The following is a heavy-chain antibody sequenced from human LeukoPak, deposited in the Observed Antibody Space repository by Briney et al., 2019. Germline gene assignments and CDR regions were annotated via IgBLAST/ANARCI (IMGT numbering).Heavy chain of an antibody. V-gene: IGHV4-4*07. D-gene: IGHD3-10*01. CDR1: GGSISSYH. J-gene: IGHJ4*02. CDR2: IYTSGST. Sequence: SETLSLTCTVSGGSISSYHWSWIRQPAGKGLEWIGRIYTSGSTNYNPSLKSRVTMSVDTSKNQFSLKLSSVTAADTAVYYCARADDYYGSGSLDYWGQGTLVTVSS. CDR3: ARADDYYGSGSLDY.